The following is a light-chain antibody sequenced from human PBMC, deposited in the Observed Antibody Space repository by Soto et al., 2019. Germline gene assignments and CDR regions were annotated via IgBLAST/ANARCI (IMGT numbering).Light chain of an antibody. CDR3: QQRSNWPRGWT. Sequence: EIVLTQSPATLSLSPGERATLSCRASQSVSSYLAWYQPKPGQAPRLLIYDASNRATGIPARFSGSGSGTDFTLTISSLEPEDFAVYYCQQRSNWPRGWTFGQGTKVEIK. V-gene: IGKV3-11*01. J-gene: IGKJ1*01. CDR1: QSVSSY. CDR2: DAS.